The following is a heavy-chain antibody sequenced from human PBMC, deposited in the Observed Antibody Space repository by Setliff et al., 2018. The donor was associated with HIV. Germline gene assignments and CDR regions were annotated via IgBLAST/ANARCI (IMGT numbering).Heavy chain of an antibody. Sequence: PSETLSLTCTVSGGSISSGGYYWSWIRRHPGKGLEWIGYIYYSGSTYYNPSLKSRVTISVDTSKNQFPLKLSSVTAADTAVYYCARAAPYYDYVWGSYRHFDYWGQGTLVTVSS. CDR1: GGSISSGGYY. CDR3: ARAAPYYDYVWGSYRHFDY. J-gene: IGHJ4*02. D-gene: IGHD3-16*02. CDR2: IYYSGST. V-gene: IGHV4-31*03.